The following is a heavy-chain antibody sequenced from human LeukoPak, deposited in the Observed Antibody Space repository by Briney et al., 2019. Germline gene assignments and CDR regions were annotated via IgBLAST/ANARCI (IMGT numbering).Heavy chain of an antibody. V-gene: IGHV3-30*18. Sequence: GGSLRLSCAASGFTFSRYGLHWVRQAPGKGLEGVAVIANDGKDKKYADSVKGRLTISRDNSKSTLYLQMNSLRAEDTAVYYCAKDQQVGAAAYYFDSWGQGTLVTVSS. CDR2: IANDGKDK. CDR3: AKDQQVGAAAYYFDS. CDR1: GFTFSRYG. D-gene: IGHD6-13*01. J-gene: IGHJ4*02.